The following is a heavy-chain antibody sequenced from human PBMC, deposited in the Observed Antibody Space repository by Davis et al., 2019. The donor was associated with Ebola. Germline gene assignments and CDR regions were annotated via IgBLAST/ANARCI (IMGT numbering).Heavy chain of an antibody. CDR2: ISSSSSTI. Sequence: GESLKISCATSGFMFGDHYMNWVRQAPGKGLEWVSYISSSSSTIYYADSVKGRFTISRDNAKNSLYLQMNSLRDEDTAVYYCARDAVTTFYYYGMDVWGQGTTVTVSS. V-gene: IGHV3-48*02. CDR1: GFMFGDHY. D-gene: IGHD4-17*01. J-gene: IGHJ6*02. CDR3: ARDAVTTFYYYGMDV.